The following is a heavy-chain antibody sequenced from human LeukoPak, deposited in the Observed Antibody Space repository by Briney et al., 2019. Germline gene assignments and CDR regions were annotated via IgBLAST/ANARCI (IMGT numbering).Heavy chain of an antibody. V-gene: IGHV3-23*01. Sequence: GGSLRLSCTASGFIFRNYVMSWVRQTPEKGLEWVSAITGDGGGTNHADSVKGRFFISRDNSKNTLYLQMNSLRAEDTAVYYCAKEILRGNFETLDCWGQGALVTVSS. CDR1: GFIFRNYV. J-gene: IGHJ4*02. CDR3: AKEILRGNFETLDC. CDR2: ITGDGGGT. D-gene: IGHD3-9*01.